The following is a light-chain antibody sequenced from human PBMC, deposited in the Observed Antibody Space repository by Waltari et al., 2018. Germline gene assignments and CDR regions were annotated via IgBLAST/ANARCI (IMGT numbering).Light chain of an antibody. Sequence: QLVLTQSPSASASLGASVQLTCTLSSGHSSNVIAWLQEQPGKGPRYLMKVNSDGSHSKGDEIPDRFSGSSSGAERYLTISSLQSEDEADYYCQTGGHGTWVFGGGTKLTVL. CDR1: SGHSSNV. CDR2: VNSDGSH. J-gene: IGLJ3*02. CDR3: QTGGHGTWV. V-gene: IGLV4-69*01.